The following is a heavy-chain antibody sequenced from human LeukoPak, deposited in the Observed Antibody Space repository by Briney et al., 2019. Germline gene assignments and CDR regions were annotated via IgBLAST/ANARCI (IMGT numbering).Heavy chain of an antibody. J-gene: IGHJ5*02. CDR1: GYTFTSYG. CDR3: AKDNYYYDSSGYYQNWFDP. V-gene: IGHV1-18*01. D-gene: IGHD3-22*01. Sequence: ASVKVSCKASGYTFTSYGISWVRQAPGQGLEWMGWISAYNGNTNYAQKLQGRVTMTTDTSTSTAYMELRSLRSDDTAVYYCAKDNYYYDSSGYYQNWFDPWGQGTLVTVSS. CDR2: ISAYNGNT.